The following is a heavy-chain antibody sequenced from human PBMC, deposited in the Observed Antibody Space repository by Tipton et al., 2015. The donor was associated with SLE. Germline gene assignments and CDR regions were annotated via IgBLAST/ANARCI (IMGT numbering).Heavy chain of an antibody. Sequence: SLRLSCAASGFTFSSYGMSWVRQAPGKGLEWVSAISGSGGSTYYADSVKGRFTISRDNSKNTLYLQMNSLRAEDTAVYYCAIKTAGIAAALPDYYYYGMDVWGQGTTVTVSS. V-gene: IGHV3-23*01. D-gene: IGHD6-13*01. J-gene: IGHJ6*02. CDR3: AIKTAGIAAALPDYYYYGMDV. CDR2: ISGSGGST. CDR1: GFTFSSYG.